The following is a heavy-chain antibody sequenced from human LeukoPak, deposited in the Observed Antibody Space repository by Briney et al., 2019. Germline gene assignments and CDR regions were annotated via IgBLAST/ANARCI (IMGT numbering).Heavy chain of an antibody. CDR3: ARDLVPYSSSSLGGSFDY. CDR2: ISAYNGNT. CDR1: GYTFTSYG. J-gene: IGHJ4*02. D-gene: IGHD6-6*01. Sequence: ASVKVSCEASGYTFTSYGISWVRQAPGQGLEWMGWISAYNGNTNYAQKLQGRVTMTTDTSTSTAYMELRSLRSDDTAVYYCARDLVPYSSSSLGGSFDYWGQGTLVTVSS. V-gene: IGHV1-18*01.